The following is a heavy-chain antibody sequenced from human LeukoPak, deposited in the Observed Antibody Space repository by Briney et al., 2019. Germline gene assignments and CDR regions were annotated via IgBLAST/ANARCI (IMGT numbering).Heavy chain of an antibody. J-gene: IGHJ5*02. V-gene: IGHV3-48*01. CDR1: GFTFSSYS. Sequence: GGSLRLSCAASGFTFSSYSMNWVRQAPGKGLEWVSSISSSSSTIYYADSVKGRFTISRDNAKNSLYLQMNSLRAEDTAVYYCARVPGGYDSTPGFDPWGQGTLVTVSS. D-gene: IGHD5-12*01. CDR3: ARVPGGYDSTPGFDP. CDR2: ISSSSSTI.